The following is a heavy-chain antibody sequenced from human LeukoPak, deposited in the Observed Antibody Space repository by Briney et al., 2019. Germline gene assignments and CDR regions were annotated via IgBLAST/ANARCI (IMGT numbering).Heavy chain of an antibody. CDR1: GGTFSSYA. J-gene: IGHJ4*02. CDR3: ARDQSGPFDY. Sequence: ASVKVSCKASGGTFSSYAISWVRQAPGQGLEWMGGIIPIFGTANYAQKFQGRVTITADKSTSTAYIELSSLRSEDTAVYYCARDQSGPFDYWGQGTLVTVSS. D-gene: IGHD1-26*01. CDR2: IIPIFGTA. V-gene: IGHV1-69*06.